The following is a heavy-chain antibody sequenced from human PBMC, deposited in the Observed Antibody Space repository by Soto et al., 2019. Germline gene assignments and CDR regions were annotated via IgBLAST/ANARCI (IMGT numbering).Heavy chain of an antibody. J-gene: IGHJ3*02. V-gene: IGHV2-5*02. Sequence: ITLKESGPALVKHTQTLTLTCTFSGFSLSTSGVGVGWLRQPPAKALEWLALIYWDDDKRYSPSVKSRLTITKDTSKNQVVLTMTTLNPVDTSTDYCAHSGDSCTSPAFHIWGQATKVTVSS. CDR3: AHSGDSCTSPAFHI. CDR2: IYWDDDK. CDR1: GFSLSTSGVG. D-gene: IGHD2-2*01.